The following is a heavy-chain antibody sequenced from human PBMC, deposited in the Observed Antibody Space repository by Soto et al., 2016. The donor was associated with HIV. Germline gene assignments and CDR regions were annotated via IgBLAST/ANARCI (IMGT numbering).Heavy chain of an antibody. CDR3: ARGRDYGVNFLFDS. D-gene: IGHD4-17*01. CDR2: MNRDGSNI. Sequence: VQLVEFGGGLVQPGGSLTLSCAASGFTFGTYWMHWVRQPPGKGLVWVSRMNRDGSNIAYADSVKGRFTTLQRQRQEHAVLQMNSLRAEDTAVYYCARGRDYGVNFLFDSWGQGNPGHRLL. CDR1: GFTFGTYW. J-gene: IGHJ4*02. V-gene: IGHV3-74*01.